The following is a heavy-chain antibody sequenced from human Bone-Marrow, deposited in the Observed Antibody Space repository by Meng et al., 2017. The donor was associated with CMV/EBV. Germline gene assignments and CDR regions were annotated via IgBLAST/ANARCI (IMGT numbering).Heavy chain of an antibody. J-gene: IGHJ4*02. D-gene: IGHD3-3*01. CDR1: GGSFSGYY. V-gene: IGHV4-34*01. CDR2: INHSGST. Sequence: ETLSLTCAVYGGSFSGYYWSWIRQPPGKGLEWIGEINHSGSTNYNPSLKSRVTISVDTSKNQFSLKLSSVTAADTAVYYCARGLWSGYPRSWGRGTLVTVSS. CDR3: ARGLWSGYPRS.